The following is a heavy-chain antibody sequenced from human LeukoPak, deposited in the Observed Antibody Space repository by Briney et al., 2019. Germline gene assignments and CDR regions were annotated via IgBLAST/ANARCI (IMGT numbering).Heavy chain of an antibody. CDR2: INTNTGNP. Sequence: ASVKVSCKASGYTFTSYAMNWVRQAPGQGLEWMGWINTNTGNPTYAQGFTGRFVFPLDTSVSTAYLQISSLKAEDTAVYYCARDPTRYSSSWYLGDYYYYMDVWGKGTTVAVSS. CDR3: ARDPTRYSSSWYLGDYYYYMDV. J-gene: IGHJ6*03. V-gene: IGHV7-4-1*02. D-gene: IGHD6-13*01. CDR1: GYTFTSYA.